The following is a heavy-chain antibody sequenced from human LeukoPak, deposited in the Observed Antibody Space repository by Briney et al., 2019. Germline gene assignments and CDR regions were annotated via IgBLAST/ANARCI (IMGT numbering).Heavy chain of an antibody. CDR1: GGSISSDY. Sequence: SETLSLTCTVSGGSISSDYWSWIRQPPGKGLEWIGYIYYSGSTNYNPSLKSRVTISVDTSKNQFSLKLSSVTAADTAVYYCARAVLSPHYYYYYMDVWGKGTTVTVSS. J-gene: IGHJ6*03. CDR3: ARAVLSPHYYYYYMDV. V-gene: IGHV4-59*01. D-gene: IGHD3-16*01. CDR2: IYYSGST.